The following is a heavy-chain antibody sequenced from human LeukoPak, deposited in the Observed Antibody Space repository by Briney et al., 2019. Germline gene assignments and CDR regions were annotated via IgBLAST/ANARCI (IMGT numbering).Heavy chain of an antibody. Sequence: SETLSLTCTVSGGSISSSSYYWGWIRQPPGKGLEWIGSIYYSGSTYYNPSLKSRVTISVDTSKNQFSLKLSSVTAADTAVYYCASYSSSLYADKNWFDPWGQEPWSPSPQ. CDR1: GGSISSSSYY. CDR2: IYYSGST. J-gene: IGHJ5*02. D-gene: IGHD6-6*01. V-gene: IGHV4-39*01. CDR3: ASYSSSLYADKNWFDP.